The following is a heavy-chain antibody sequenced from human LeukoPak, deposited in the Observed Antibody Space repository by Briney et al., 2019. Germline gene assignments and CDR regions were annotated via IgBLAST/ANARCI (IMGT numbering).Heavy chain of an antibody. V-gene: IGHV4-4*07. CDR3: ARHPARSNRFDP. Sequence: PSETLSLTCTASGGSISSDYWTWIRQPAGKGLEWLGRIYTSGSTNYNPSLKSGVSMSVDTSTNQFSLKLSSVTAADTAVYYCARHPARSNRFDPWGQGILVTVSS. CDR2: IYTSGST. J-gene: IGHJ5*02. CDR1: GGSISSDY.